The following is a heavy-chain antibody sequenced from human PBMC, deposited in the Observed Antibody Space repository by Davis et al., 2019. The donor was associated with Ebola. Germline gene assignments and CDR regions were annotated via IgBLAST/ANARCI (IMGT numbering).Heavy chain of an antibody. CDR1: GYTFTSYG. V-gene: IGHV1-18*01. Sequence: ASVKVSCKASGYTFTSYGISWVRQAPGQGLEWMGWISAYNGNTNYAQKFQGRVTMTTDTSTSTAYMELRSLRSDDTAVYYCARDGAFSGFREYYYGMDVWGQGTTVTVSS. D-gene: IGHD3-10*01. J-gene: IGHJ6*02. CDR2: ISAYNGNT. CDR3: ARDGAFSGFREYYYGMDV.